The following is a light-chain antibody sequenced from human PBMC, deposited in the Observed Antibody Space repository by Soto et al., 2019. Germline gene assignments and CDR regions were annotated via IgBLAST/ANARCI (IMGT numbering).Light chain of an antibody. J-gene: IGKJ1*01. CDR2: DAS. Sequence: EIALTQSPATVSLSPGERATLSCRASQSVSSDLVWYQQKPGLAPRLLIYDASSRATGVPARFSGSGSGTDFTLTISSLEPEGFAVYYCQQRSNWPRTFGQGTKVDIK. CDR1: QSVSSD. V-gene: IGKV3-11*01. CDR3: QQRSNWPRT.